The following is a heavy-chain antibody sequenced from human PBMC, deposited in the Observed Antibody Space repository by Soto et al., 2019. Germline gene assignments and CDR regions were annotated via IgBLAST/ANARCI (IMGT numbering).Heavy chain of an antibody. Sequence: PXGSLRLSCSAAGFTFSSYAMGWVRQGPGKGLEWVAVVSIGGSTHYADSVRGRFTISRDNSKNTLSLQMNSLTAEDTAVYFCAKRRGAGGHFDYWGQGGLVTV. CDR2: VSIGGST. D-gene: IGHD2-15*01. CDR3: AKRRGAGGHFDY. CDR1: GFTFSSYA. J-gene: IGHJ4*02. V-gene: IGHV3-23*01.